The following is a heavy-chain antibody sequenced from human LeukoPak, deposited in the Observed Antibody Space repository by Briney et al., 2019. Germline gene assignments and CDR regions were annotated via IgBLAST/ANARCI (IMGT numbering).Heavy chain of an antibody. J-gene: IGHJ6*02. Sequence: PSETLSLTCTVSGGSISSYYWSWTRQPPGKGLEWIGYIYYSGSTNYNPSLKSRVTISVDTSKNQFSLKLSSVTAADTAVYYCASTTVTNYYYYGMDVWGQGTTVTVSS. D-gene: IGHD4-17*01. V-gene: IGHV4-59*08. CDR3: ASTTVTNYYYYGMDV. CDR2: IYYSGST. CDR1: GGSISSYY.